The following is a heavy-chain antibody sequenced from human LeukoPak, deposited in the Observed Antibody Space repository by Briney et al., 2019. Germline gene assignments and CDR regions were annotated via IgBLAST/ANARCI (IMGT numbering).Heavy chain of an antibody. CDR1: GGTFSSYA. CDR3: ARDGDRYCSGGSCYDWFDP. D-gene: IGHD2-15*01. CDR2: IIPIFGTA. J-gene: IGHJ5*02. V-gene: IGHV1-69*05. Sequence: SVKVSCKASGGTFSSYAISLVRQAPGQGLEWMGGIIPIFGTANYAQKFQGRVTITTDESTSTAYMELSSLRSEDTAVYYCARDGDRYCSGGSCYDWFDPWGQGTLVTVSS.